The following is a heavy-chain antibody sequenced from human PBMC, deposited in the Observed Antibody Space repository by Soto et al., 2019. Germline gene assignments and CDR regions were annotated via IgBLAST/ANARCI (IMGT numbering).Heavy chain of an antibody. CDR1: GFTFSDYY. CDR3: ARDLRYCGGDCYSDYYYYGMDV. J-gene: IGHJ6*02. CDR2: ISSSSSYI. Sequence: PGGSLRLSCAASGFTFSDYYMSWIRQAPGKGLEWVSYISSSSSYIYYADSVKGRFTISRDNAKNSLYLQMNSLRAEDTAVYYCARDLRYCGGDCYSDYYYYGMDVWGQGTTVTVSS. D-gene: IGHD2-21*02. V-gene: IGHV3-11*06.